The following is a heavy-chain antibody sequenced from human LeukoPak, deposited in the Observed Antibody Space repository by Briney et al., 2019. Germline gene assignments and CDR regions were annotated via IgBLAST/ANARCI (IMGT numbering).Heavy chain of an antibody. V-gene: IGHV3-48*03. J-gene: IGHJ4*02. CDR3: ATLGWTAPDY. CDR1: GFTFSSYE. CDR2: ISSSGSTI. Sequence: GGSLRLSCAASGFTFSSYEMNWVRQAPGKGLEWVSYISSSGSTIYYADSVKGRFTISRDNAENSLYLQMNSLRAEDTAVYYCATLGWTAPDYWGQGTLVTVSS. D-gene: IGHD3/OR15-3a*01.